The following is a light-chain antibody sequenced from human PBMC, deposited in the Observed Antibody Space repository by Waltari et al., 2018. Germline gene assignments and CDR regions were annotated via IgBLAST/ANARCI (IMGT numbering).Light chain of an antibody. Sequence: DIKMTQSPSSLSASVGDRVTITCRASQGISSCLAWYQKKPGKAPKLLIYKASSLQSGVPSRFSGSGSGTDFTLTISSLQPEDFATYYCQKYDRAPYSFGQGTKVEIK. CDR1: QGISSC. V-gene: IGKV1-12*01. J-gene: IGKJ2*03. CDR3: QKYDRAPYS. CDR2: KAS.